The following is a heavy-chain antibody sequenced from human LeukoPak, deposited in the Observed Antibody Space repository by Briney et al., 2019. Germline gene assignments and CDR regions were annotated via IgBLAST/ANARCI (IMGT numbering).Heavy chain of an antibody. V-gene: IGHV1-8*01. CDR3: ARVYRVAATTFDP. J-gene: IGHJ5*02. Sequence: ASVKVSCKASGYTFTSYDINWVRQATGQGIEWMGWMNPNSGNTGYAQKFQGRVTMTRNTSISTAYMELSSLRSEDTAVYYCARVYRVAATTFDPWGQGTLVTVSS. CDR1: GYTFTSYD. CDR2: MNPNSGNT. D-gene: IGHD2-15*01.